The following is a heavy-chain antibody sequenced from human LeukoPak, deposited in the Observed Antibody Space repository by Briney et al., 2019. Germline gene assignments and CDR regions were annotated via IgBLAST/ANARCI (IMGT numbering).Heavy chain of an antibody. Sequence: SGGSLRLSCAASGFTFSGCAMSWVSQAPGKGLEWVSAISGSGGSTYYADSVKGRFTISRDNSKNTLYLQMNSLRADDTAVYYCAKDYYDSSGYYSSNYWGQGTLVTVSS. CDR3: AKDYYDSSGYYSSNY. J-gene: IGHJ4*02. V-gene: IGHV3-23*01. CDR1: GFTFSGCA. D-gene: IGHD3-22*01. CDR2: ISGSGGST.